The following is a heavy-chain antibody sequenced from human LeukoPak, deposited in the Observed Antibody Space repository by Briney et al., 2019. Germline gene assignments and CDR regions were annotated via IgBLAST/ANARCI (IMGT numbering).Heavy chain of an antibody. CDR1: GYSISSGYY. J-gene: IGHJ4*02. CDR2: IYHSGST. V-gene: IGHV4-38-2*02. Sequence: PSETLSLTCTVSGYSISSGYYWGWIRQPPGKGLEWIGSIYHSGSTYYSPSLKSRVTISVDTSKNQFSLKLSSVTAADTAVYYCASSRGSAPYWSQGTLVTVSS. D-gene: IGHD6-25*01. CDR3: ASSRGSAPY.